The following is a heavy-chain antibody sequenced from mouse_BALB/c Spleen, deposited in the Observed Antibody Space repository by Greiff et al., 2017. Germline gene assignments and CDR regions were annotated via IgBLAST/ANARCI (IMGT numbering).Heavy chain of an antibody. CDR1: GFSFTSYW. J-gene: IGHJ2*01. CDR2: INPGNGGT. D-gene: IGHD4-1*01. CDR3: TIGNWFDY. V-gene: IGHV1S16*01. Sequence: VQLQQPGADLVKPGPSVTLSCTASGFSFTSYWMHWVRLRPGQGLEWIGEINPGNGGTNYTEKFKRKATLTVDKSSSTAYMQLSSLTSEASAVYYCTIGNWFDYWGQGTTLTVSS.